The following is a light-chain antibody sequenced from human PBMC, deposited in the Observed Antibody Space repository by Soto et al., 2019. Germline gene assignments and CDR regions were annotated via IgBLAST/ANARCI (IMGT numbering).Light chain of an antibody. CDR1: QSVSNH. V-gene: IGKV1-39*01. CDR2: ASS. J-gene: IGKJ4*01. CDR3: QQSHSNIQELT. Sequence: DTQMTQSPSSLSASVGDRVTITCRASQSVSNHLNWYQQKPGKAPKLLIYASSSLQSGVPSRFSGSGSGTDFTLTISSLQPEDFATYYCQQSHSNIQELTFGGGTKVEIK.